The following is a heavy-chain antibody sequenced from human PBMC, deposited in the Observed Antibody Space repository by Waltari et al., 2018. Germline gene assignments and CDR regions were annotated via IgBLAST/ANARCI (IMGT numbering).Heavy chain of an antibody. Sequence: QVPLVQSGAELKKPGASVNLSCKASGYTFTRYYIQWVRQAHGQGLEWMGVMKSGGDTTIYAQKFQGRVTMTRDTSTSTVYMELSSLRSEDTAVYYCARLGITMTPDYWGQGTLVTVSS. CDR3: ARLGITMTPDY. CDR1: GYTFTRYY. V-gene: IGHV1-46*01. CDR2: MKSGGDTT. J-gene: IGHJ4*02.